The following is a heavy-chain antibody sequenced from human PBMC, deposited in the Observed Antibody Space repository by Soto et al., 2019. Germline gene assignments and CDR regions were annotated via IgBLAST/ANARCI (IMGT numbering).Heavy chain of an antibody. CDR1: RDTFASYG. Sequence: ASVEVSCEASRDTFASYGISWVRQAPGQGLEWMGWISAYNGNTNYAQKLQGRVTMTTDTSTSTAYMELRSLRSDDTAVYYCARVRLRPYYYMDVWGKGTTVTVSS. V-gene: IGHV1-18*01. CDR2: ISAYNGNT. J-gene: IGHJ6*03. CDR3: ARVRLRPYYYMDV. D-gene: IGHD3-10*01.